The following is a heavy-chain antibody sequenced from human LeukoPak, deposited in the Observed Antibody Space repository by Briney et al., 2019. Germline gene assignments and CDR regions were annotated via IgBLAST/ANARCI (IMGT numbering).Heavy chain of an antibody. J-gene: IGHJ4*02. V-gene: IGHV1-2*02. D-gene: IGHD3-22*01. CDR1: GYTFTGYY. Sequence: ASVKVSCKASGYTFTGYYMHLVRQAPGQGLEWMGWINPNSGGTNYAQKFHGRVTMTRDTSNSTAYMELSRLRSDDTAVYYCARPQADSSGYYYHYWGQGTLVTVSS. CDR2: INPNSGGT. CDR3: ARPQADSSGYYYHY.